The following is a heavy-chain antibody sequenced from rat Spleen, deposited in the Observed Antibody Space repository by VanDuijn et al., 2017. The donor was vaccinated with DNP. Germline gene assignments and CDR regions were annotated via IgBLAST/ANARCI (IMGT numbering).Heavy chain of an antibody. CDR3: ARWTRYFDY. CDR2: INYSGST. V-gene: IGHV3-1*01. D-gene: IGHD1-7*01. J-gene: IGHJ2*01. CDR1: GYSITSHY. Sequence: EVQLQESGPGLVKPSQSLSLTCSVTGYSITSHYWGWIRKFPGNKMEYIGHINYSGSTTYTPSLKSRISITRDTSKNHFFLHLNSVTTEDTATYYCARWTRYFDYWGQGAMVTVSS.